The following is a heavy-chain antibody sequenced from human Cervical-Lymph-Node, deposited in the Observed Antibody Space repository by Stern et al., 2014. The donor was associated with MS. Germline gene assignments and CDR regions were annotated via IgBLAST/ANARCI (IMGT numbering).Heavy chain of an antibody. CDR3: AREATRIVVGIDY. Sequence: QVQLVQSGAEMKKPGASVKVSCKASGYAFTAFFIHWVRQVPGQGLEWMGRLYPNSDEPTYAPNFQGTVTLTRDPSIGTAYFELGRLTSAYTAVYYCAREATRIVVGIDYWGQGTQVTVSS. J-gene: IGHJ4*02. CDR2: LYPNSDEP. CDR1: GYAFTAFF. D-gene: IGHD1-26*01. V-gene: IGHV1-2*06.